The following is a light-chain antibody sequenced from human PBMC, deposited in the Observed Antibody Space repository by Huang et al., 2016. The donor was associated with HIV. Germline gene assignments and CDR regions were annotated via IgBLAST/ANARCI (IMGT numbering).Light chain of an antibody. V-gene: IGKV3-15*01. J-gene: IGKJ5*01. CDR1: HSVSSN. CDR2: GAS. Sequence: ERVMTQSPATLSVAPGERVTLSCRASHSVSSNLAWYQQKPGQPPRRRIHGASTRATGIPARFSGSGSGTEFTLAISSLQSEDSGVYFCQQYDNWPLTFGQGTRLEIK. CDR3: QQYDNWPLT.